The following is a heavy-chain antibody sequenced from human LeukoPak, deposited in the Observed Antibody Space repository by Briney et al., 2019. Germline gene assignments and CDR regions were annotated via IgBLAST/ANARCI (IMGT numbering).Heavy chain of an antibody. Sequence: KPSETLSLTCAVYGGSFSGYYWSWIRQPPGKGLEWIGEINHSGSTNYNPSLKSRVTISVDTSKNQFSLKLSSVTAADTAVYYCASGERGWFDPWGQGTLVTVSS. CDR1: GGSFSGYY. V-gene: IGHV4-34*01. CDR2: INHSGST. CDR3: ASGERGWFDP. J-gene: IGHJ5*02.